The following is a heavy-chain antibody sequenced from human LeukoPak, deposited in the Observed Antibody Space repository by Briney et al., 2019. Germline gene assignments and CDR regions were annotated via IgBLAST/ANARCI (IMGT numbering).Heavy chain of an antibody. CDR3: ARVAAWDSSGYLFDY. J-gene: IGHJ4*02. CDR2: INSDGSST. D-gene: IGHD3-22*01. Sequence: SGGPLRLSCAASRFTFSRNWMYWVRQAPGKGLVWVSRINSDGSSTRYADSVKGRFTISRENAKNTLYLQMNSLRAEDTAVYYCARVAAWDSSGYLFDYWGQGTLVTVSS. V-gene: IGHV3-74*01. CDR1: RFTFSRNW.